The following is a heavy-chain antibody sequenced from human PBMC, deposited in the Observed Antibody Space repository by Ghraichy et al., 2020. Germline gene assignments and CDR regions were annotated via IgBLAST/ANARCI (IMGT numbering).Heavy chain of an antibody. CDR1: GGSISSGGYY. CDR2: IYYSGST. J-gene: IGHJ6*02. Sequence: SETLSLTCTVSGGSISSGGYYWSWIRQHPGKGLEWIGYIYYSGSTYYNPSLKSRVTISVDTSKNQFSLKLSFVTAADTAVYYCARGGAGAGHGMDVWGQGTTVTVSS. D-gene: IGHD6-13*01. V-gene: IGHV4-31*03. CDR3: ARGGAGAGHGMDV.